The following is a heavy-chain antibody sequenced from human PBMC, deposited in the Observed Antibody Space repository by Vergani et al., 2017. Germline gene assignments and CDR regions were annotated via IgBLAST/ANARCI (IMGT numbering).Heavy chain of an antibody. CDR1: GDSIISRSYY. V-gene: IGHV4-61*02. D-gene: IGHD2-15*01. Sequence: QMQLQESGPGLVKASETLSLTCTVSGDSIISRSYYWSWIRQPAGKGLEWIGRIHTSGSTNYNPSLKSRCTMSKDTSKNQFSLNLTAVTAADTTVYFCAGGMCHGGSCYEPLFDYWGQGILVTVSS. CDR2: IHTSGST. CDR3: AGGMCHGGSCYEPLFDY. J-gene: IGHJ4*02.